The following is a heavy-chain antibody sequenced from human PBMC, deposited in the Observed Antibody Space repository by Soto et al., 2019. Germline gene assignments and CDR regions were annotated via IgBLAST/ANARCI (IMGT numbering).Heavy chain of an antibody. V-gene: IGHV1-46*01. CDR3: ARVLVAAPAYYYYGMDV. CDR1: GYTFATYY. D-gene: IGHD2-15*01. J-gene: IGHJ6*02. CDR2: INPSGGST. Sequence: ASVKVSCKASGYTFATYYMHWVRQAPGQGLEWMGIINPSGGSTTYAQNFQGRVTMTRDTSTSTVYMELSSLRSEDTAVYYCARVLVAAPAYYYYGMDVWGQGTTVTVSS.